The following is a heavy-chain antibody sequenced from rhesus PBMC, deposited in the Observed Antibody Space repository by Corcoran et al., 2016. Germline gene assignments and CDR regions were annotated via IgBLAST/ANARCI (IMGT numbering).Heavy chain of an antibody. J-gene: IGHJ4*01. Sequence: EVQLVETGGGLVAPGGALKLYCAAYGFTFSSDGMSWVRQAPGRGLEWVSTINGAGGSTYYANSVKCRFNISRDNSKNTLSLQMNSLRAEDTAVYYCAKGFYGSNIWGQGVLVTVSS. V-gene: IGHV3S5*01. CDR2: INGAGGST. CDR1: GFTFSSDG. CDR3: AKGFYGSNI. D-gene: IGHD4-29*01.